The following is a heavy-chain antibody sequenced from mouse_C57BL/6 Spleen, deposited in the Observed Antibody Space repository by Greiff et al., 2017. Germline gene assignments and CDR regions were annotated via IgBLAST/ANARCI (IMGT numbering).Heavy chain of an antibody. J-gene: IGHJ2*01. CDR2: IYPGAGDT. CDR1: GYAFSSYW. CDR3: AREPYFDY. Sequence: QVQLQQSGAELVKPGASVKLSCKASGYAFSSYWMNWVKQRPGQGLEWIGQIYPGAGDTNYNGKFKGKATLTADKSSITAYMQLSSLTSEDSAVYFCAREPYFDYWGQGTTLTVSS. V-gene: IGHV1-80*01.